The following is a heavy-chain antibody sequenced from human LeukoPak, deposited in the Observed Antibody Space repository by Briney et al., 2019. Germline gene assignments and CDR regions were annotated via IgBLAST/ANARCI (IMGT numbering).Heavy chain of an antibody. J-gene: IGHJ6*04. CDR3: ARGFCSGGSCYSLHYYYGMDV. CDR1: GGSISSGGYY. Sequence: PSQTLSLTCTVSGGSISSGGYYWSWIRQHPGKGLEWIGYIYYSGSTYYNPSLKSRVTISVDTSKNQFSLKLSSVTAADTAVYYCARGFCSGGSCYSLHYYYGMDVWGKGTTVTVSS. V-gene: IGHV4-30-4*08. D-gene: IGHD2-15*01. CDR2: IYYSGST.